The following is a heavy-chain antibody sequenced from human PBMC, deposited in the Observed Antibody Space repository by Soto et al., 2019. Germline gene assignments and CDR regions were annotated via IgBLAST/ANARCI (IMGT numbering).Heavy chain of an antibody. Sequence: SETLSLTCAVSGGSISSSNWWSWVRQPPGKGLEWIGEIYHSGSTNYNPSLKSRVTISVDKSKNQFSLKLSSVTAADTAVYYCARVRGQLVAEYFQHWGQGTLVTVSS. CDR2: IYHSGST. CDR3: ARVRGQLVAEYFQH. V-gene: IGHV4-4*02. J-gene: IGHJ1*01. D-gene: IGHD6-13*01. CDR1: GGSISSSNW.